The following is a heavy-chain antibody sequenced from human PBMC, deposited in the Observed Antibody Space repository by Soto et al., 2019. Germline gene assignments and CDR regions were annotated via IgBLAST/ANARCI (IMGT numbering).Heavy chain of an antibody. CDR1: GGSISSYY. V-gene: IGHV4-59*04. CDR3: ASPKIAFYNWFDP. CDR2: IYYSGST. J-gene: IGHJ5*02. Sequence: SETLSLTSTVSGGSISSYYWSWIRQPPGKGLEWIGYIYYSGSTYYNPSLKSRVTISVDTSKNQFSLKLSSVTAADTAVYYCASPKIAFYNWFDPWGQGTLVTVSS. D-gene: IGHD3-3*02.